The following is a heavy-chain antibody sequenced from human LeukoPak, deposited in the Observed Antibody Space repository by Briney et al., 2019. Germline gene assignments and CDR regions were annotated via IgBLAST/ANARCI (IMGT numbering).Heavy chain of an antibody. Sequence: PSETLSLTYTVSGGSISSYYWSWIRQPPGKGLEWIGYIYYSGSTNYNPSLKSRVTISVDTSKNKFSLKLSSVTAADTAVYYCARCPRAAFDIWGQGTMVTVSS. CDR3: ARCPRAAFDI. V-gene: IGHV4-59*01. CDR2: IYYSGST. J-gene: IGHJ3*02. CDR1: GGSISSYY.